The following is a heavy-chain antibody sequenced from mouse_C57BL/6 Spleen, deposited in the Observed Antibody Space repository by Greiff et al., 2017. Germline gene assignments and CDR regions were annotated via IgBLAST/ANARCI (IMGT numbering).Heavy chain of an antibody. CDR3: TTGGIYYDYDGDY. CDR1: GFNIKDDY. V-gene: IGHV14-4*01. J-gene: IGHJ2*01. Sequence: VQLQQSGAELVRPGASVKLSCTASGFNIKDDYMHWVKQRPEQGLEWIGWIDPENGDTEYASKFQGKATITADTSSNTDYLQLSSLTSEDTAVYYCTTGGIYYDYDGDYWGQGTTLTVSS. CDR2: IDPENGDT. D-gene: IGHD2-4*01.